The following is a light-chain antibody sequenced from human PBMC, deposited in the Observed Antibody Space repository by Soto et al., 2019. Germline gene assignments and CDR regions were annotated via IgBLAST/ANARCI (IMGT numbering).Light chain of an antibody. J-gene: IGLJ1*01. CDR2: DVS. Sequence: QSVLNHSRSASGSPAQSVPLSCPGTSSDIGGYNSGSWYQQHPGKAPKVMIYDVSKRPSGVPDRFSGSKSGNTASLTVSALVADDEADVYCSSYTDRKNLVFGTGTKV. V-gene: IGLV2-8*01. CDR1: SSDIGGYNS. CDR3: SSYTDRKNLV.